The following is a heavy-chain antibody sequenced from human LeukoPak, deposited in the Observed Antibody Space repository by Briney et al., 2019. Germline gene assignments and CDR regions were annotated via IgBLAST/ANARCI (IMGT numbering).Heavy chain of an antibody. CDR1: GYTFTSYY. Sequence: ASVRVSCKASGYTFTSYYMHWVRQAPGQGLEWMGIINPSGGSTSYAQKFQGRVTMTRDTSTSTVYMELGSLRSEDTAVYYCARLVRSGYPDYWGQGTLVTVSS. J-gene: IGHJ4*02. CDR3: ARLVRSGYPDY. CDR2: INPSGGST. V-gene: IGHV1-46*01. D-gene: IGHD5-12*01.